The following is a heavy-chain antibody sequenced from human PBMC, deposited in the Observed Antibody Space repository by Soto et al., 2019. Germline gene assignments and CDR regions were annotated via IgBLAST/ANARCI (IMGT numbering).Heavy chain of an antibody. CDR2: ISAYNGNT. J-gene: IGHJ4*02. V-gene: IGHV1-18*01. CDR1: GYTFTSDG. CDR3: AARKSSGSYAFYYFDY. Sequence: QVQLVQSGAEVKKPGASVKVSCKASGYTFTSDGISWVRQAPGQGLEWMGWISAYNGNTNYAQKLQGRVTMTTDTSTSTAYMELRSLRSDDTAVYYCAARKSSGSYAFYYFDYWGQGTLVTVSS. D-gene: IGHD1-26*01.